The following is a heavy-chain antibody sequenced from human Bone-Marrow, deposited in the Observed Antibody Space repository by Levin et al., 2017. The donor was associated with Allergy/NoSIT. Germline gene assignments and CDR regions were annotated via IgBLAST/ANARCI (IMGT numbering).Heavy chain of an antibody. Sequence: GSLKISCAAPGFTFSASAMHWVRQASGKGLEWVGRVRSKANSYATAYAASVEGRLTISRDDSKNTAYLQMNSLKIEDTAVYYCNASIRTYCSGGRCHSDYYYYGMDVWGQGTTVTVSS. CDR3: NASIRTYCSGGRCHSDYYYYGMDV. V-gene: IGHV3-73*01. CDR2: VRSKANSYAT. D-gene: IGHD2-15*01. J-gene: IGHJ6*02. CDR1: GFTFSASA.